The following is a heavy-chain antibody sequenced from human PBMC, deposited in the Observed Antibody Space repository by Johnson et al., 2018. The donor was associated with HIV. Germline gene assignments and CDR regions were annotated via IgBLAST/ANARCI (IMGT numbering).Heavy chain of an antibody. D-gene: IGHD3-16*02. CDR1: GFTFSNAW. CDR3: AKDWHDYVWGSYRPEDDAFDI. V-gene: IGHV3-15*02. Sequence: EVQLVESGGALVQPGGSLRLSCAASGFTFSNAWMSWVRQAPGKGLEWVGRIKSKTDGGTTDYAAPVKGRFTISRDDSKNTLYLQMNSLRAEDTAVYYCAKDWHDYVWGSYRPEDDAFDIWGQGTMVTVSS. CDR2: IKSKTDGGTT. J-gene: IGHJ3*02.